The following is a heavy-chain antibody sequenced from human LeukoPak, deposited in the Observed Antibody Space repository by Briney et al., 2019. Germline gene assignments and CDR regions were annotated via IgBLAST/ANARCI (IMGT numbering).Heavy chain of an antibody. Sequence: SETLSLTCTVSGGSISSYYWSWIRQPPGKGLEWIGYIYYSGSTEYNPSLKSRVTISVDTSKNHFSLKLSSVTAADTAVYYCARDKGWDLLGWGGPGYMDVWGKGTTVTVSS. CDR1: GGSISSYY. CDR3: ARDKGWDLLGWGGPGYMDV. V-gene: IGHV4-59*01. D-gene: IGHD1-26*01. J-gene: IGHJ6*03. CDR2: IYYSGST.